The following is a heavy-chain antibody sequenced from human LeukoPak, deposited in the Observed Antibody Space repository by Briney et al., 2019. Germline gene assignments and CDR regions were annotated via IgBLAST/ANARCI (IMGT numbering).Heavy chain of an antibody. CDR1: GYTFTSYY. J-gene: IGHJ1*01. Sequence: ASVKVSCKASGYTFTSYYMYWVRQAPGQGLEWMGIINPSGGSTSYAQKFQGRVTMTRDTSTSTVYMELSSLRSEDTAVYYCARVGRWKDFQHWGQGTLVTVSS. CDR3: ARVGRWKDFQH. V-gene: IGHV1-46*01. D-gene: IGHD4-23*01. CDR2: INPSGGST.